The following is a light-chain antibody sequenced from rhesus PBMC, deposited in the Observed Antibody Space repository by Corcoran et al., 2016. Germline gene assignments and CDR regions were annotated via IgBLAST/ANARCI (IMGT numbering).Light chain of an antibody. V-gene: IGKV1-32*02. Sequence: DIQMSQSPSSLSASVGDRVTITCRASQDISNYLNWYQQNPGKAPKRQIYYANNLASGVPSRVSGSESGTEFTLTISSLQPEDFATYYCQQGNNNPLTFGGGTKVELK. J-gene: IGKJ4*01. CDR1: QDISNY. CDR3: QQGNNNPLT. CDR2: YAN.